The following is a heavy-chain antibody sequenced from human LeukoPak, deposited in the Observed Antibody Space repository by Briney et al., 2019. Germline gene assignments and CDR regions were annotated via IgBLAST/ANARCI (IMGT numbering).Heavy chain of an antibody. CDR2: ISGSGGST. V-gene: IGHV3-23*01. J-gene: IGHJ3*02. Sequence: GGPLRLSCAASGFTFSSYGMRWVRQAPGKGLEWVSDISGSGGSTYYADSVKGRFTISRDNSKNTLYLQMNSLRAEDTAVYYCAKEHGGSSWYEDAFDIWGQGTMVTVSS. CDR3: AKEHGGSSWYEDAFDI. CDR1: GFTFSSYG. D-gene: IGHD6-13*01.